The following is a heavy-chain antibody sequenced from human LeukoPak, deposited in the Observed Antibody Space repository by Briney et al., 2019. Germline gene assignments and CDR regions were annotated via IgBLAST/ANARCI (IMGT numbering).Heavy chain of an antibody. CDR1: GGSVSNYY. Sequence: PSETLSLTCTVSGGSVSNYYCSWLRQPPGKGLEWIGYIYYTGHTNYNPSLESRVTMSVDTSKNQFSLKLNSVTAADTAVYYCARHPPSSGWFHYWGQGTLVTVSS. CDR2: IYYTGHT. D-gene: IGHD6-19*01. J-gene: IGHJ4*02. CDR3: ARHPPSSGWFHY. V-gene: IGHV4-59*08.